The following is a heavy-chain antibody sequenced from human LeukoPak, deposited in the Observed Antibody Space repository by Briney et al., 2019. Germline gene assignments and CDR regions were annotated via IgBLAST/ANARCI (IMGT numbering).Heavy chain of an antibody. J-gene: IGHJ4*02. CDR2: IYYSGST. D-gene: IGHD2-2*01. V-gene: IGHV4-31*03. CDR1: GGSISSGGYY. Sequence: SETLSLTCTVSGGSISSGGYYWSWIRQRPGKGLEWIGYIYYSGSTSYNPSLKSRVTISVDTSKNQFSLKLSSVTAADTAVYYCARVAPGYCSSTSCYDYWGQGTLVTVSS. CDR3: ARVAPGYCSSTSCYDY.